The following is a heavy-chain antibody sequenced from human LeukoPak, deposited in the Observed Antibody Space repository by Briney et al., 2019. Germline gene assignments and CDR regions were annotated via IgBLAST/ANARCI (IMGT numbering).Heavy chain of an antibody. CDR2: ISGSGGST. V-gene: IGHV3-23*01. CDR1: GFTFSNYE. Sequence: GGSLRLSCTASGFTFSNYEMLWVRQAPGKGLEWVSAISGSGGSTYYADSVKGRFTISRDNSKNTLYLQMNSLRAEDTAVYYCAKDPDGDYVNWFDPWGQGTLVTVSS. J-gene: IGHJ5*02. D-gene: IGHD4-17*01. CDR3: AKDPDGDYVNWFDP.